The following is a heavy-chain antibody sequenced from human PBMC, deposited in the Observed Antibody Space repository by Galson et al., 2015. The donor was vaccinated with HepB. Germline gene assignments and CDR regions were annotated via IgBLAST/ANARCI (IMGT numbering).Heavy chain of an antibody. J-gene: IGHJ3*02. D-gene: IGHD2-2*01. Sequence: SLRLSCAASGFTFDDYAMHWVRQAPGKGLEWVSGISWNSGSIGYADSVKGRFTISRDNAKNSLYLQMNSLRAEDTALYYCAKVAIPLGYCSSTSCYGDAFDIWGQGTMVTVSS. CDR3: AKVAIPLGYCSSTSCYGDAFDI. CDR1: GFTFDDYA. V-gene: IGHV3-9*01. CDR2: ISWNSGSI.